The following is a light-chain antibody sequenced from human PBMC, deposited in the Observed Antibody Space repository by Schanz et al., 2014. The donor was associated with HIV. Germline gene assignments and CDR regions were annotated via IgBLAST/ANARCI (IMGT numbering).Light chain of an antibody. CDR1: SSNIGSGYD. CDR2: GNN. V-gene: IGLV1-40*01. Sequence: QSVLTQPPSVSGAPGQRVIIPCTGSSSNIGSGYDVHWYQQLPGTAPKLLIFGNNNRPSGVPDRFSGSKSGTSASLAISGLQIEDEADYYCQSYDSSLSGHVVFGGGTQLTVL. J-gene: IGLJ2*01. CDR3: QSYDSSLSGHVV.